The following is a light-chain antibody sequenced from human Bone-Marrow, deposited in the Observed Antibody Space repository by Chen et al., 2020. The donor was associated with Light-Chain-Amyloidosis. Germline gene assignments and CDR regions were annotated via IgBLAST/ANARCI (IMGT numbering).Light chain of an antibody. V-gene: IGKV3-20*01. CDR1: QTISSNY. J-gene: IGKJ4*01. CDR3: QQYGTSPRT. CDR2: GSS. Sequence: EIVLTQSPATLSLSPGEGANLSCRASQTISSNYLTWYQQKFGQSPRLLIYGSSSRATGIPDRFTGSGSGTDFTLTINRLEPEDFAMYYCQQYGTSPRTFGGGTKVEIK.